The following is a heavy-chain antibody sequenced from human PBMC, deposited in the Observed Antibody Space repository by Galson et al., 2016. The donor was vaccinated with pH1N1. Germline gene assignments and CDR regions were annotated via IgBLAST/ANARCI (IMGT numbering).Heavy chain of an antibody. CDR2: IIAIFNTP. D-gene: IGHD4-17*01. CDR1: GVIFNSYA. CDR3: ARARTSYGNEAFDI. V-gene: IGHV1-69*06. J-gene: IGHJ3*02. Sequence: SVKVSCKASGVIFNSYAINWVRQAPGQGLEWMGGIIAIFNTPNYAQDFQGRVTITADKPTTTVYLELSGLTSEDTAVYYCARARTSYGNEAFDIWGQGTMVIVSS.